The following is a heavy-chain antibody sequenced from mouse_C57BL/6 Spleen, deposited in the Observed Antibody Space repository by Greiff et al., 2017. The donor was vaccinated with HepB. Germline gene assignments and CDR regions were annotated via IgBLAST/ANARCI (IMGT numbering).Heavy chain of an antibody. Sequence: VQLQQSGAELMKPGASVKLSCKATGYTFTGYWIEWVKQRPGHGLEWIGEILPGSGSTKYNEKFKDKATFTADTSSKQAYMQLSSLTTEDSAIYYCATSDYSNYEWFVYWGQVTTLTVSS. V-gene: IGHV1-9*01. CDR2: ILPGSGST. CDR1: GYTFTGYW. CDR3: ATSDYSNYEWFVY. D-gene: IGHD2-5*01. J-gene: IGHJ2*01.